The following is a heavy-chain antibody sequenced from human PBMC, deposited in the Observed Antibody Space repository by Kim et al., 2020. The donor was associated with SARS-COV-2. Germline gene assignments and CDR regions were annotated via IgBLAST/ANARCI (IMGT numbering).Heavy chain of an antibody. Sequence: LKSRVTISVDTSKNQFSLKLSSVTAADTAVYYCARGRYYYGSGSYYGIDYWGQGTLVTVSS. J-gene: IGHJ4*02. CDR3: ARGRYYYGSGSYYGIDY. V-gene: IGHV4-34*01. D-gene: IGHD3-10*01.